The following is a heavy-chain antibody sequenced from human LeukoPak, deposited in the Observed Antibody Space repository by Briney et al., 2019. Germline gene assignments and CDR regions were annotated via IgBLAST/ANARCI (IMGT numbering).Heavy chain of an antibody. CDR2: IYTSGST. Sequence: SETLSLTRTLSGGSISSGSYYWSWIRQPAGKGLEWIVRIYTSGSTNYNPSLKSRFTISVDTSKNQFSLKLSSVTAADTAVYYCARGDYEFWSGYLDYWGQGTLVTVSS. D-gene: IGHD3-3*01. J-gene: IGHJ4*02. CDR3: ARGDYEFWSGYLDY. CDR1: GGSISSGSYY. V-gene: IGHV4-61*02.